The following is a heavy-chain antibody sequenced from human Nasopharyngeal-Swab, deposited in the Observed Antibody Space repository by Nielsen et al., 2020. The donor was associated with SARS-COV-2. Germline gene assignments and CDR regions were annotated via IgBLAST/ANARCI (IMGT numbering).Heavy chain of an antibody. D-gene: IGHD3-16*01. CDR3: ARFGSARAGDY. J-gene: IGHJ4*02. Sequence: GGSLRLSCAASGFTFSTYGMNWVRKAPGKGLEGVSYINSRSDIIHYADSVRGRFTISRDNAKNSLYLQMNSLRDEDTAVYSCARFGSARAGDYWGQGTRVTVSS. CDR2: INSRSDII. V-gene: IGHV3-48*02. CDR1: GFTFSTYG.